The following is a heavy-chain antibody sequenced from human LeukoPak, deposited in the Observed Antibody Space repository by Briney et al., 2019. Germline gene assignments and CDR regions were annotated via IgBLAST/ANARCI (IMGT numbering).Heavy chain of an antibody. CDR2: INPNSGVT. D-gene: IGHD3-3*01. J-gene: IGHJ3*02. V-gene: IGHV1-2*02. CDR1: GYTFNGYY. Sequence: GASVKVSCKASGYTFNGYYIHWVRQAPGQGLEWMGWINPNSGVTKYAQQFQGRVTMTWDTSVSTAYTEPYRLTSDDTAMYYCARFGVVTNDAFDIWGQGTMVTISS. CDR3: ARFGVVTNDAFDI.